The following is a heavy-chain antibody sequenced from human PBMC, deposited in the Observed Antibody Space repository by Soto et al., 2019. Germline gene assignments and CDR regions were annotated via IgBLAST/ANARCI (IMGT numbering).Heavy chain of an antibody. CDR3: ASYGDYVFGPFDD. D-gene: IGHD4-17*01. J-gene: IGHJ4*02. Sequence: SETLSLTCTVSGGSISSYYWSWIRQPPGKGLEWIGYIYYSGSTNYNPSLKSRVTISVDTSKNQFSLKLSSVTAADTAVYYCASYGDYVFGPFDDWGQGTLVTVSS. CDR1: GGSISSYY. CDR2: IYYSGST. V-gene: IGHV4-59*01.